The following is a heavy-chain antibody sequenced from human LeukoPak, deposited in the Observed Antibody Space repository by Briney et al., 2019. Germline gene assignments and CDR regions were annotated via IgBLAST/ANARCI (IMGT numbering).Heavy chain of an antibody. J-gene: IGHJ4*02. CDR1: GFTFSDYY. Sequence: PGGSLRLSCAASGFTFSDYYMSWIRQAPGKGLEWVSYISSSGRTIYYADSVKGRFTISRDNAKNSLYLQMNSLRAEDTAVYYCARVKPRRYYDSSGALPDYWGQGTLVTVSS. V-gene: IGHV3-11*04. CDR3: ARVKPRRYYDSSGALPDY. CDR2: ISSSGRTI. D-gene: IGHD3-22*01.